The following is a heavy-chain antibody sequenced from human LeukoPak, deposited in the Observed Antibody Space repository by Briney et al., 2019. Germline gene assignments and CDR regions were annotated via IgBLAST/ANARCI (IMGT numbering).Heavy chain of an antibody. J-gene: IGHJ6*02. D-gene: IGHD1-26*01. CDR3: AVNTPIVGATWGPQDYYYGMDA. CDR2: ISGSGGST. CDR1: GFTFSSYA. Sequence: PGGSLRLSCAASGFTFSSYAMSWVRQAPGKGLEWVSAISGSGGSTYYADSVKGRFTISRDNSKNTLYLQMNSLRAEDTAVYYCAVNTPIVGATWGPQDYYYGMDAWGQGTTVTVSS. V-gene: IGHV3-23*01.